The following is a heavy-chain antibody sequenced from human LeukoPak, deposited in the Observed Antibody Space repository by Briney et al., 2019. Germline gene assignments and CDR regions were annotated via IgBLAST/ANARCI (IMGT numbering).Heavy chain of an antibody. J-gene: IGHJ4*02. Sequence: SETLSLTCTVSGGSISSSSYYWGWIRQPPGKGLEWIGSIYYSGSTYYNPSLKSRVTISVDTSKNQFSLELSSVTAADTAVYYCARRGMATGDYWGQGTLVTVSS. CDR3: ARRGMATGDY. D-gene: IGHD5-24*01. CDR2: IYYSGST. CDR1: GGSISSSSYY. V-gene: IGHV4-39*01.